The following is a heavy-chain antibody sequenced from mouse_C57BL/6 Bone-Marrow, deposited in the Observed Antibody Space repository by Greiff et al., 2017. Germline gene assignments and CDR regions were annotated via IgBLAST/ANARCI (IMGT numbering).Heavy chain of an antibody. Sequence: EVQRVESGGGLVKPGGSLKLSCAASGFTFSSYAMSWVRQTPEKRLEWVATISDGGSYTYYPDNVKGRFTISRDNAKNNLYLQMSHLKSEDTAMYYCAREGITTVERFAYWGQGTLVTVSA. CDR2: ISDGGSYT. J-gene: IGHJ3*01. CDR1: GFTFSSYA. V-gene: IGHV5-4*01. D-gene: IGHD1-1*01. CDR3: AREGITTVERFAY.